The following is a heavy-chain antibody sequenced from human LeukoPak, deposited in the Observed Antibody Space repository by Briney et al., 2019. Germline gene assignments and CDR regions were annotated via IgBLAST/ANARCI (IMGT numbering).Heavy chain of an antibody. CDR1: GGSISSYY. CDR3: ARQSRSGSFDP. CDR2: IYYSGST. J-gene: IGHJ5*02. V-gene: IGHV4-59*08. Sequence: SETLSLTCTVSGGSISSYYWSWIRQPPGKGLEWIGYIYYSGSTNYNPSLKSRVTTSVDTSKNQFSLKLSSVTAADTAVYYCARQSRSGSFDPWGQGTLVTVSS. D-gene: IGHD1-26*01.